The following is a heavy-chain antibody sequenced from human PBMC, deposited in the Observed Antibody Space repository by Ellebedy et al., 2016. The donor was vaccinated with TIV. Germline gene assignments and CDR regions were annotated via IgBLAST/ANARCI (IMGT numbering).Heavy chain of an antibody. CDR3: ARDLYDILTGSSNWFDP. CDR2: IYYSGST. V-gene: IGHV4-61*01. CDR1: GGSVSSGSYY. D-gene: IGHD3-9*01. J-gene: IGHJ5*02. Sequence: SETLSLXCTVSGGSVSSGSYYWSWIRQPPGKGLEWIGYIYYSGSTNYNPSLKSRVTISVDTSKNQFSLKLSSVTAADTAVYYCARDLYDILTGSSNWFDPWGQGTLVTVSS.